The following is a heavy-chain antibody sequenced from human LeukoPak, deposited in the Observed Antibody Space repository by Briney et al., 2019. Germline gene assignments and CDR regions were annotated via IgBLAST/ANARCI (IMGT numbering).Heavy chain of an antibody. CDR1: ADSLSSNRAA. Sequence: SQTLSPTCALSADSLSSNRAAWDWIRQSPSRGLEWLGITYYRSTLYHDSAVSVKSPITINPDTSKNHFSPQLLSAPPQVTAVYYCTRANYGYYFDYWGQGTLVTVSS. D-gene: IGHD3-10*01. J-gene: IGHJ4*02. CDR3: TRANYGYYFDY. CDR2: TYYRSTLYH. V-gene: IGHV6-1*01.